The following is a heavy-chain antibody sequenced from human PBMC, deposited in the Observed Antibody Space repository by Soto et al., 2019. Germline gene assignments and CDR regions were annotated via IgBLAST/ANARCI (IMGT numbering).Heavy chain of an antibody. V-gene: IGHV3-23*01. CDR3: AKGPYCNDRSGDPNGYFDS. J-gene: IGHJ4*02. CDR2: VNGNGEYT. D-gene: IGHD3-22*01. Sequence: EVQLLESGGGLVQPGESLRLSCATSGFTYNSYAMSWVRQAPGKGLEWVSTVNGNGEYTYYADSVKGRFTISRDNSKNTHNLQMSTVRSDVTAVSYCAKGPYCNDRSGDPNGYFDSWGQCTLITVSS. CDR1: GFTYNSYA.